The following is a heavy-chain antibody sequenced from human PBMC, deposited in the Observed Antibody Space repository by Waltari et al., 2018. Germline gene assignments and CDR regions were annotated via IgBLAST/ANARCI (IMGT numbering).Heavy chain of an antibody. J-gene: IGHJ6*02. V-gene: IGHV3-53*02. CDR2: LYNDGST. CDR3: GREFYYNSGLHGMDV. D-gene: IGHD3-10*01. Sequence: EVQLVETGGGLIQPGGSLRLSCAVSGFTVSSNYMRWFRQTPGKGLEWVSVLYNDGSTFYAESVKGRFTISRDNSKNTLYLQMNSLRVEDTALYYCGREFYYNSGLHGMDVWGQGTTVTVSS. CDR1: GFTVSSNY.